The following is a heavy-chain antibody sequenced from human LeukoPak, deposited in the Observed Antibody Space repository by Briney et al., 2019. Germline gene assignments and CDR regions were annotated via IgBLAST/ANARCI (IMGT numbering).Heavy chain of an antibody. D-gene: IGHD4-23*01. V-gene: IGHV1-46*01. CDR1: GYTFTSYY. Sequence: ASVKVSCKASGYTFTSYYMHWVRQAPGQGLEWMGIINPSGGSTSYAQKFQGRVTMTRDMSTSTVYMELSSLRSEDTAVYYCARSVVTRVWFDPWGQGTLVTVSS. CDR2: INPSGGST. CDR3: ARSVVTRVWFDP. J-gene: IGHJ5*02.